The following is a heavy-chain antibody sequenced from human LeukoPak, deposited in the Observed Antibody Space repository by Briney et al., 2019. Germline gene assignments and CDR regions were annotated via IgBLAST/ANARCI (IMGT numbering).Heavy chain of an antibody. CDR3: ARAPLVYAIDY. CDR1: GYTFTSYY. D-gene: IGHD2-8*01. Sequence: AASVRVSCKASGYTFTSYYMHWVRQAPGQGLEWMGWINPNSGGTNYAQKFQGRVTMTRDTSISTAYMELSRLRSDDTAVYYCARAPLVYAIDYWGQGTLVTVSS. J-gene: IGHJ4*02. CDR2: INPNSGGT. V-gene: IGHV1-2*02.